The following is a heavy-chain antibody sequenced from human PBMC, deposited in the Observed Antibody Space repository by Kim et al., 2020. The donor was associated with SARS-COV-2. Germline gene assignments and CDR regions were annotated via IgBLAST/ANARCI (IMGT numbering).Heavy chain of an antibody. D-gene: IGHD3-10*01. J-gene: IGHJ4*02. CDR3: ARGRWFGEAQLDY. Sequence: YADSVKGQFTISRDNAKHSLYLQMNSLRAEDTALYHCARGRWFGEAQLDYWGQGTLVTVSS. V-gene: IGHV3-20*01.